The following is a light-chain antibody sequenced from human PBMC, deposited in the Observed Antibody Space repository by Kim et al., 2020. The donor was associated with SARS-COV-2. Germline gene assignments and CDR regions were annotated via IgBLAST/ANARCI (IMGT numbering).Light chain of an antibody. J-gene: IGLJ3*02. CDR3: NSRATSGVHVV. CDR2: GKY. CDR1: SLRNYY. V-gene: IGLV3-19*01. Sequence: SSELTQDPAVSVALGQTVRLTCQGDSLRNYYATWYQQRPGQAPVLVLYGKYNRPSGIPDRFSGSASGNTASLTITGAQAVDEADYYCNSRATSGVHVVF.